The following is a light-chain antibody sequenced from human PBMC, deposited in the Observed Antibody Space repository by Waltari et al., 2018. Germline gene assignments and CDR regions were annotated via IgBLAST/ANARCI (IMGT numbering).Light chain of an antibody. J-gene: IGKJ1*01. CDR2: WAS. CDR3: QQYYITPPT. CDR1: QSVLSSSNNKNF. V-gene: IGKV4-1*01. Sequence: DIVMTQSPDSLTVSLGERATVNCKSSQSVLSSSNNKNFLAWYQQKPGQPPKQFSYWASTRGSGVPDRFSGSGDGTDLTLTISSLQDEDVAVYYCQQYYITPPTFGQGTKVEIK.